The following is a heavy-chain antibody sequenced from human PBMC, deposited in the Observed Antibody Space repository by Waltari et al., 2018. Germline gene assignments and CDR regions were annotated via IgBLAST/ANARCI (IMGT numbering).Heavy chain of an antibody. D-gene: IGHD3-22*01. J-gene: IGHJ4*02. V-gene: IGHV4-38-2*02. CDR1: GYSISSGYY. Sequence: QVQLQESGPGLVKPSETLSLTCTVSGYSISSGYYWGWIRQPPGKGLEWIGSIYHSGSTYYNPSLNSRVTISVDTSKNQFSLNLSSVTAADTAVYYCASTSRGTMIVVVIDYWGQGTLVTVSS. CDR3: ASTSRGTMIVVVIDY. CDR2: IYHSGST.